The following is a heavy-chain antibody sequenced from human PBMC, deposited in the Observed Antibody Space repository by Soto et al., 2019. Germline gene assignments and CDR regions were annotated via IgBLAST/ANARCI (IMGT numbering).Heavy chain of an antibody. Sequence: QVQLVQSGAEVKKPGASVKVSCKASGYTFTSFGITWVRQAPGQGLEWMGWVSAYNCPTNYAQKLQGRVTMTTDTYTSTACMEMRSRRSDDTAVYSWARCHDYAWGRYPFRCADYWGQGTLVTVSS. D-gene: IGHD3-16*01. CDR1: GYTFTSFG. J-gene: IGHJ4*02. V-gene: IGHV1-18*01. CDR2: VSAYNCPT. CDR3: ARCHDYAWGRYPFRCADY.